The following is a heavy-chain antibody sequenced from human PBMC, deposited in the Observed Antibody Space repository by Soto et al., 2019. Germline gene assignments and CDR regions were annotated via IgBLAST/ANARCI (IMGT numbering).Heavy chain of an antibody. V-gene: IGHV4-4*02. CDR3: ARGSKGWDYYYYGMDV. D-gene: IGHD1-26*01. CDR1: GGSISSSNL. J-gene: IGHJ6*02. CDR2: IYHSGST. Sequence: PSETQSLTCAVSGGSISSSNLWSWVRKPPGKGLEWIGEIYHSGSTNYNPSLKSRVTISVDKSKNQFSLKLSSVTAADTAVYYCARGSKGWDYYYYGMDVWGQGTTVTVSS.